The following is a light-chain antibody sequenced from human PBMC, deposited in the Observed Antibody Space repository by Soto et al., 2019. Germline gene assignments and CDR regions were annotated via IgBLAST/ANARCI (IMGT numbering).Light chain of an antibody. J-gene: IGLJ2*01. CDR3: SSYTSSSTPRYVV. CDR1: SSDVGGYNY. Sequence: QSALTQPASVSGSPGQSITIYCTGTSSDVGGYNYVSWYQQHPGKAPKLMIYDVSNRPSGVSNRFSGSKSGNTASLTISGLQAEDEADYYCSSYTSSSTPRYVVFGGGTKLTVL. V-gene: IGLV2-14*01. CDR2: DVS.